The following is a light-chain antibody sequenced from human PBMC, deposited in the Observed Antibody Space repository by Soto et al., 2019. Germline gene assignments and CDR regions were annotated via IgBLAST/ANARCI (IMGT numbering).Light chain of an antibody. CDR1: QSVSSN. CDR2: GAS. CDR3: QQYGSSPWT. Sequence: EIVMTQSPATLSVSPGERATLSCRASQSVSSNLAWYQQKPGQAPRLLIYGASTRATGIPARFSGSGSETEFTLTISSLQSEDEAFYYCQQYGSSPWTFGQGTKVDIK. J-gene: IGKJ1*01. V-gene: IGKV3-15*01.